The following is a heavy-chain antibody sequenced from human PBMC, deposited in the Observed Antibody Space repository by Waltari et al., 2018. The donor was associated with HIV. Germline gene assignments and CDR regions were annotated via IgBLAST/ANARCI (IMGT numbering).Heavy chain of an antibody. V-gene: IGHV3-7*01. CDR1: GFTFSSHW. Sequence: EVQLVESGGGLVQPGGSLRLSCAASGFTFSSHWMSWVRQAPGKGREWVANIKPDGSETYYVDSVKGRFTISRDNAKTSLYLQMNSLRAEDTAVYFCAREYFFESSGYYYRSTFDYWGQGTLVTVSS. D-gene: IGHD3-22*01. J-gene: IGHJ4*02. CDR3: AREYFFESSGYYYRSTFDY. CDR2: IKPDGSET.